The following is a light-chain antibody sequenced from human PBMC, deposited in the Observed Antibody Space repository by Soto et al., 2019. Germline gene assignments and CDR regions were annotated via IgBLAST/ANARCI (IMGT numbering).Light chain of an antibody. CDR2: STS. Sequence: QTVVTQEPSLTVSPGGTVTLTCASSTGAVTSGYYANWFQQKPGQAPRALISSTSNKHSWTPARFSGSLLGGKAGLTLSGVQPEDEAEYYCLLFYRDAWVFGGGTKLTVL. CDR3: LLFYRDAWV. CDR1: TGAVTSGYY. V-gene: IGLV7-43*01. J-gene: IGLJ3*02.